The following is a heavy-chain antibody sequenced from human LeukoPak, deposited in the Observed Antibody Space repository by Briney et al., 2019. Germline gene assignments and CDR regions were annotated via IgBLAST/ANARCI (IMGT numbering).Heavy chain of an antibody. Sequence: GGSLRLSCAASGFTFSNYWMHWVRQAPGRGLIWVSRINSDGSTTTYVDSVKGRFTISKDNAKNTLYLQMDSLRAEDTAIYYCAKIPSATENFDYWGQGTLVMVSS. CDR3: AKIPSATENFDY. CDR2: INSDGSTT. CDR1: GFTFSNYW. J-gene: IGHJ4*02. D-gene: IGHD5-12*01. V-gene: IGHV3-74*01.